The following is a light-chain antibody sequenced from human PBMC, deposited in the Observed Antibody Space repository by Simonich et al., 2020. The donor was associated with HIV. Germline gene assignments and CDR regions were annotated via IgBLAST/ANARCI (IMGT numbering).Light chain of an antibody. CDR2: DVN. CDR3: CSYAGSSTYI. CDR1: SSDVGSYNY. J-gene: IGLJ1*01. V-gene: IGLV2-23*02. Sequence: QSALTQPASVSGSPGQSITLSCTGTSSDVGSYNYVSWYQQHPGKAPKLMTYDVNKRPSGVSNRCSGSKSGNTASLTISGLQAEDEADYFCCSYAGSSTYIFGTGTKVTVL.